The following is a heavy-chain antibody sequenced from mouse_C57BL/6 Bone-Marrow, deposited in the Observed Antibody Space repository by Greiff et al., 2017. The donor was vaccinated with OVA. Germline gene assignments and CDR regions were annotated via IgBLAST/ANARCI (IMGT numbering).Heavy chain of an antibody. J-gene: IGHJ2*01. CDR1: GYAFSSSW. V-gene: IGHV1-82*01. CDR3: ARRYYFDD. Sequence: VQLQESGPELVKPGASVKISCKASGYAFSSSWMNWVKQRPGKGLEWIGRIYPGDGDTNYNGKFKGTATLTADKSSSTAYMQLSSLTSEDSAVYFCARRYYFDDWGKGTTLTVSS. CDR2: IYPGDGDT.